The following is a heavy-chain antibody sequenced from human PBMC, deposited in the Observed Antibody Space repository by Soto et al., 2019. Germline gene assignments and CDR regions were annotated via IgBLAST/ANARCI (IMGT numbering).Heavy chain of an antibody. CDR2: IYYSGST. V-gene: IGHV4-59*01. D-gene: IGHD6-19*01. CDR3: ATGIAVAAPYYFDY. J-gene: IGHJ4*02. CDR1: GGSISSYY. Sequence: SETLSLTCTVSGGSISSYYWSWIRQPPGKGLGWIGYIYYSGSTNYNPSLKSRVTISVDTSKNQFSLKLSSVTAADTAVYYCATGIAVAAPYYFDYWGQGTLVTVSS.